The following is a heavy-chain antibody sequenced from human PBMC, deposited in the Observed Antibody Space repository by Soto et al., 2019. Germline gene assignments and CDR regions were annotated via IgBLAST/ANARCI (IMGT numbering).Heavy chain of an antibody. V-gene: IGHV4-59*08. CDR2: IYYSGST. J-gene: IGHJ4*02. Sequence: QVQLQESGPGLVKPSETLSLTCTVSGGSISSYYWSWIRQPPGKGLEWIGSIYYSGSTNYNPSLKRRVTISVDTSKNQLSLKLSSVTAADTAVYYCARRYGYYFDYWGQGTLVTVSS. D-gene: IGHD4-17*01. CDR3: ARRYGYYFDY. CDR1: GGSISSYY.